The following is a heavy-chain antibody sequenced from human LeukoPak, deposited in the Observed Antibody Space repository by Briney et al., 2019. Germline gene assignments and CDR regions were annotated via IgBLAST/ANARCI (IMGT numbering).Heavy chain of an antibody. Sequence: SETLSLTCPVSGGSLSSYYWSWIRQPAGKGLEWTGRIYTIGSTNYNPSLKSRVTMSVDTSKNQFSLKLSSVTAADTAVYYCARVSWNYYYYYMDVWGKGTTVTISS. V-gene: IGHV4-4*07. CDR3: ARVSWNYYYYYMDV. J-gene: IGHJ6*03. CDR2: IYTIGST. CDR1: GGSLSSYY. D-gene: IGHD3-3*01.